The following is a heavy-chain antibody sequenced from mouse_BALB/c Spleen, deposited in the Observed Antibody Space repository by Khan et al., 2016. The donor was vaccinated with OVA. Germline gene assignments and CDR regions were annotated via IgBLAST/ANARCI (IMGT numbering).Heavy chain of an antibody. J-gene: IGHJ3*01. D-gene: IGHD1-1*01. CDR1: GFTFSSYG. CDR3: ARQGYGGGFAY. Sequence: EVELVESGGDLVKPGGSLKLSCAASGFTFSSYGMSWVRQTPDKRLEWVAIIISGDIYTYYPDSVKGRFTISRDNAKNTLYPQMSSLKSEDTAMYYCARQGYGGGFAYWGQGTLVTVSA. V-gene: IGHV5-6*01. CDR2: IISGDIYT.